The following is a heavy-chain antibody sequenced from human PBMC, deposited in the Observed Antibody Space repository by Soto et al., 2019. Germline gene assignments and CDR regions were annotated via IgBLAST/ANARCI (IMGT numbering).Heavy chain of an antibody. Sequence: GGSLRLSCAASGFNFADYAMHWVRQAPGNGLEWVSVMSWDVVTTYYADSVKGRFTISRDNTKNSLYLQMNSLRPGDTALYFCAKDIYDFWSGYYTGLDYWGQGTLVTVSS. J-gene: IGHJ4*02. CDR1: GFNFADYA. V-gene: IGHV3-43D*03. CDR3: AKDIYDFWSGYYTGLDY. CDR2: MSWDVVTT. D-gene: IGHD3-3*01.